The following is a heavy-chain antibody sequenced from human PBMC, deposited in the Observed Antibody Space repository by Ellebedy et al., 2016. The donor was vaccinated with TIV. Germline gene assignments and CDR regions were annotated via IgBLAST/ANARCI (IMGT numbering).Heavy chain of an antibody. V-gene: IGHV3-7*01. CDR2: IKHDGSET. CDR1: GFTFSSYW. Sequence: GEPLKISXAASGFTFSSYWVTWVRQAPGKGLEWVANIKHDGSETYYVDSVKGRFTISRDDAKNSLYLQMNSLRAEDTAVYYCARYLQYTGSYYDYFDYWGQGTLVTVSS. J-gene: IGHJ4*02. D-gene: IGHD1-26*01. CDR3: ARYLQYTGSYYDYFDY.